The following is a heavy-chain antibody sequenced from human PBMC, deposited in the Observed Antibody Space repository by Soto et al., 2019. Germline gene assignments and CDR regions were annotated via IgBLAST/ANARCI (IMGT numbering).Heavy chain of an antibody. CDR3: ARGGGSPYPNHEFDF. Sequence: PSETLSLTCTVSGASITQYYWNWIRQSPGKGLEWIVSVSSTGSTVYNPSLTSRVTVSLDTSKNQFSLTLNSVTAADTAVYHCARGGGSPYPNHEFDFWGQGRLVTVSS. V-gene: IGHV4-59*01. J-gene: IGHJ4*02. CDR1: GASITQYY. CDR2: VSSTGST. D-gene: IGHD2-8*01.